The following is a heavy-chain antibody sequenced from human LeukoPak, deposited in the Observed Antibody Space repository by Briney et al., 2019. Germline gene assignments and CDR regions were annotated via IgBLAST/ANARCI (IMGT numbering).Heavy chain of an antibody. Sequence: GGSLRLSCGGSGLSFSGQWMNWVRQAPGQGLEWVANIKYDGIEKYYMASVRGRFTISRDDAKNSLSLQMNNMRAEDTAVYYCAFNNNFKYWGQGTQVTVSS. J-gene: IGHJ4*02. CDR1: GLSFSGQW. V-gene: IGHV3-7*01. D-gene: IGHD4-11*01. CDR2: IKYDGIEK. CDR3: AFNNNFKY.